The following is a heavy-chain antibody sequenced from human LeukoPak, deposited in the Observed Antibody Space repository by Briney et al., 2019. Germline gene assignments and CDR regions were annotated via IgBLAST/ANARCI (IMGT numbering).Heavy chain of an antibody. CDR1: GFTFSSYT. J-gene: IGHJ4*02. Sequence: GGSLRLSCAASGFTFSSYTMNWVRQAPGRGLEWVSCMSSSSTYMLYADSAKGRFTISRDNAKNSLYLQMNSLRAEDTAVYYCARDISDDYWGQGTLVTVSS. CDR3: ARDISDDY. V-gene: IGHV3-21*01. D-gene: IGHD1-26*01. CDR2: MSSSSTYM.